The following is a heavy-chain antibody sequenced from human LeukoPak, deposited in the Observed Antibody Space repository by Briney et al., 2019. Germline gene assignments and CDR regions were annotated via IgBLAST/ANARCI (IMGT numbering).Heavy chain of an antibody. D-gene: IGHD4-17*01. CDR1: GFTFSSYG. CDR2: IWYDGSNK. J-gene: IGHJ3*02. CDR3: ASGDYGDYQGAFDI. Sequence: GGSLRLSCAASGFTFSSYGMHWVRQAPGKGLEWVAVIWYDGSNKYYADSVKGRFTISRDNSKNTLYPQMNSLRAEDTAVYYCASGDYGDYQGAFDIWGQGTMVTVSS. V-gene: IGHV3-33*01.